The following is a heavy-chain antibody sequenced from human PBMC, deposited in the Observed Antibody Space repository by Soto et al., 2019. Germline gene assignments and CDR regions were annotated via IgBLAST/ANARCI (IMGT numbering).Heavy chain of an antibody. CDR1: GFTFSSYW. J-gene: IGHJ4*02. V-gene: IGHV3-74*01. Sequence: QTGGSLRLSCAASGFTFSSYWMHWVRQAPGKGLVWVSRINSDGRTTSYADSVKGRFTISRDNAKNTVYLQMNSLRAEDTAVYYCASSRLFRPDYWGQGALVTAPQ. CDR2: INSDGRTT. CDR3: ASSRLFRPDY. D-gene: IGHD3-9*01.